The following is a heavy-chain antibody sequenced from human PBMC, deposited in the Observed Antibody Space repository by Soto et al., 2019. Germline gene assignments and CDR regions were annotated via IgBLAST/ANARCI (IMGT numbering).Heavy chain of an antibody. CDR1: GFTFSSYG. J-gene: IGHJ6*02. Sequence: PGGSLRLSSAASGFTFSSYGMHWVRQAPGKGLEWVAVISYDGSNKYYADSVKGRFTISRDNSKNTLYLQMNSLRAEDTAVYYCAKAEGMYYYGGTGYYGMDVWGQGTTVTVSS. V-gene: IGHV3-30*18. CDR2: ISYDGSNK. D-gene: IGHD3-10*01. CDR3: AKAEGMYYYGGTGYYGMDV.